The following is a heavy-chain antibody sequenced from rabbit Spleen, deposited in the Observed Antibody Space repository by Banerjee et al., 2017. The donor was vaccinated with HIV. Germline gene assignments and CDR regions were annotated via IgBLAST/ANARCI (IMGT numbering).Heavy chain of an antibody. J-gene: IGHJ4*01. CDR3: AGDHAISGYRFNL. Sequence: QQQLEESGGGLVKPEGSLTLTCIVSGFDFSSDAMCWVRQAPGKGLEWIACINAVTGKAVYATWAKGRFTFSKTSSTTVTLQMTSLTAADTATYFCAGDHAISGYRFNLWGPGTLVTVS. V-gene: IGHV1S45*01. CDR2: INAVTGKA. D-gene: IGHD1-1*01. CDR1: GFDFSSDA.